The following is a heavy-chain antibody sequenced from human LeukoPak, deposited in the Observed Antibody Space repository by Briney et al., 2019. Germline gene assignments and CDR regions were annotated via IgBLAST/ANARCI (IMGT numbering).Heavy chain of an antibody. D-gene: IGHD6-19*01. V-gene: IGHV3-48*03. CDR2: ISSSGSTI. Sequence: GGSLRLSCAASGFTFSSYEMNWVRQAPGKGLEWVSYISSSGSTIYYADSVKGRFTISRDNAKNSLYLQMNSLRAEDTAVYYCARDAVGSGWYHPVDYWGQGTLVTVSS. J-gene: IGHJ4*02. CDR1: GFTFSSYE. CDR3: ARDAVGSGWYHPVDY.